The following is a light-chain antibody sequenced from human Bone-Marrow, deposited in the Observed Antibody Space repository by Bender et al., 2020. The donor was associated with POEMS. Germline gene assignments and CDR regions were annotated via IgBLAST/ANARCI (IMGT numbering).Light chain of an antibody. CDR3: SSYTSNNTPNV. Sequence: QSALTQPASVSGSPGQSITISCSGTSSDIGSYNYVSWYQQYPGKAPQLMIYDVSYRPSGVSSRFSGSKSGNTASLTISGLQAEDEAEYYCSSYTSNNTPNVFGTGTKVTVL. V-gene: IGLV2-14*03. CDR2: DVS. CDR1: SSDIGSYNY. J-gene: IGLJ1*01.